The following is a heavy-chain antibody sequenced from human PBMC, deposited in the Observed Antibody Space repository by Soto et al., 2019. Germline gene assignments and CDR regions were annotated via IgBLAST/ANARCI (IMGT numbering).Heavy chain of an antibody. CDR3: ARVVVAATLNWFDP. CDR1: GGSISSGGYS. V-gene: IGHV4-30-2*01. Sequence: QLQLQESGSGLVKPSQTLSLTCAVSGGSISSGGYSWSWIRQPPGKGLEWIGYIYHSGSTYYNPSLKSRVTISVDRSKNQFSLKLSSVTAADTAVYYCARVVVAATLNWFDPCGQGTLVTVSS. CDR2: IYHSGST. J-gene: IGHJ5*02. D-gene: IGHD2-15*01.